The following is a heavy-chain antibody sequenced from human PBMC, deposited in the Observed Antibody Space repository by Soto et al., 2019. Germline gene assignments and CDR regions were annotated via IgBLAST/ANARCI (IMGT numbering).Heavy chain of an antibody. CDR1: GDSFNDYY. Sequence: QVQLVQSGAEVRKPGASVTVSCRSSGDSFNDYYIHWVRQAPGQGFEWMGWINPNGGVTKYAQKFQGWVSMTRDTFIRTGYKPVSRVRSDDTAVYYCAGESGGATATLDYYYFYMDVWGTGTTVTVSS. V-gene: IGHV1-2*04. CDR3: AGESGGATATLDYYYFYMDV. J-gene: IGHJ6*03. CDR2: INPNGGVT. D-gene: IGHD5-12*01.